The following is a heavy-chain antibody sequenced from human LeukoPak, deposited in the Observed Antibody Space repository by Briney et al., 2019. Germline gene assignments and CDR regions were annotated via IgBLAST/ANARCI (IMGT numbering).Heavy chain of an antibody. CDR1: GFTFSGYY. V-gene: IGHV3-11*01. CDR2: ISSTASMI. Sequence: PGGSLRLSCAASGFTFSGYYMSWIRHAPGKGLEWVSYISSTASMIYYADSVKGRFTNTRDNAKSSLYLQMNSLRAEDTAVYYCARESGFSFNLWGEGTLVTVSS. D-gene: IGHD5-12*01. CDR3: ARESGFSFNL. J-gene: IGHJ5*02.